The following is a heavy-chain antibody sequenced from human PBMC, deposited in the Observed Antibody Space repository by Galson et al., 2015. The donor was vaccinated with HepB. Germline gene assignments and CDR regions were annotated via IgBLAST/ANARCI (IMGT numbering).Heavy chain of an antibody. CDR2: ISAYNGNT. CDR3: ARDVRGYSSGWSLGY. V-gene: IGHV1-18*04. J-gene: IGHJ4*02. Sequence: SVKVSCKASGYTFTSYGISWVRQAPGQGLEWMGWISAYNGNTNYAQKLQGRVTMTTDTSTSTAYMELRSLRSDDTAVYYCARDVRGYSSGWSLGYWGQGTLVTVSS. D-gene: IGHD6-19*01. CDR1: GYTFTSYG.